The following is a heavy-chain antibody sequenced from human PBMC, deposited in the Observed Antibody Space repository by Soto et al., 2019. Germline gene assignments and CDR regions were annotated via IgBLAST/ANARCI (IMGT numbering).Heavy chain of an antibody. CDR2: LSGRGGST. D-gene: IGHD4-17*01. J-gene: IGHJ6*02. CDR1: GFTFSNYA. CDR3: AKDSTVTTSLYSYYYGLDV. V-gene: IGHV3-23*01. Sequence: EVQLLESGGGLVQPGGSLRLSCTASGFTFSNYAMSWVRQAPDKGLEWVPALSGRGGSTYYADSVKGRFTISRDNSKNMLFLQMNSLRAEDTALYYCAKDSTVTTSLYSYYYGLDVWGQGTTVTVSS.